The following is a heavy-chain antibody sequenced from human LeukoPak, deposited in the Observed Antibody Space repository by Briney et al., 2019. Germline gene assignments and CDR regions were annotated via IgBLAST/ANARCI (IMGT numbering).Heavy chain of an antibody. Sequence: PGGSLRLFCAASGFTFSSYAMRCVRQATGKALEGVSAISGSGGSTYYADSVKGRFTISRDNSKNTLYLQMHSLRAEDTAVYYCAKRARFGELFLFGSHWRGFDPWGQGTLVTVSS. CDR3: AKRARFGELFLFGSHWRGFDP. J-gene: IGHJ5*02. CDR2: ISGSGGST. CDR1: GFTFSSYA. D-gene: IGHD3-10*01. V-gene: IGHV3-23*01.